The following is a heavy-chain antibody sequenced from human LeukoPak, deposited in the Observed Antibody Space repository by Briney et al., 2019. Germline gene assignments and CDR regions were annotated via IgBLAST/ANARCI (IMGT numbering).Heavy chain of an antibody. V-gene: IGHV1-69*13. CDR2: IIPIFGTA. CDR1: GGTFSSYA. CDR3: ARDFDDYSNGYDY. Sequence: ASVKVSCKASGGTFSSYAISWVRQAPGQGLEWMGGIIPIFGTANYAQKFQGRVTITADESTSTAYMELGSLRSEDTAVYHCARDFDDYSNGYDYWGQGTLVTVSS. J-gene: IGHJ4*02. D-gene: IGHD4-11*01.